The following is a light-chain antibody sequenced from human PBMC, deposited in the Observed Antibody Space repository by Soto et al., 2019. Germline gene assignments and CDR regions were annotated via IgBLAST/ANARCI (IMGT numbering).Light chain of an antibody. CDR2: DVS. Sequence: QSALTQPASVSGSPGQSITISCTGTSSDIGSHDHVFWYQQHPNKAPRLLIFDVSNRPSGISNRFSGSKSGNTASLTISGLQTEDEADYHCRSYAGANTLLFGGGTQLTVL. CDR3: RSYAGANTLL. V-gene: IGLV2-14*03. CDR1: SSDIGSHDH. J-gene: IGLJ3*02.